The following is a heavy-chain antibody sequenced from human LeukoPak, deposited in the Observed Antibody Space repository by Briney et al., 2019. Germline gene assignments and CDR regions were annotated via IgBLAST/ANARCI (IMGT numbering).Heavy chain of an antibody. CDR2: SRNKANSYTT. J-gene: IGHJ4*02. CDR1: GLTLSDHD. D-gene: IGHD1-26*01. CDR3: ARASRSGSYFFY. Sequence: VGSLRPSCAASGLTLSDHDINTVGQTAGKGVESVGRSRNKANSYTTEYAASVKGRFTISRYDSKNSLSLQMNSLKTDDTAVYYCARASRSGSYFFYWGQGTLVTVSS. V-gene: IGHV3-72*01.